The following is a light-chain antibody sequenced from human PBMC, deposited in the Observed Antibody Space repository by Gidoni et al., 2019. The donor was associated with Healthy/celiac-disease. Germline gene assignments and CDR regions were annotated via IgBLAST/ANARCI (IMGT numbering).Light chain of an antibody. J-gene: IGLJ3*02. CDR3: SSYTSSSTLV. Sequence: QSALTQPASVSGSPGQSITISCTGTSSDVGGYNYVSWYQPHPGKAPQLMIYEVSNRPSGVPDRFSGSKSGNTASLTISGLQAEDEADYYCSSYTSSSTLVFGGGTKLTVL. CDR1: SSDVGGYNY. CDR2: EVS. V-gene: IGLV2-14*01.